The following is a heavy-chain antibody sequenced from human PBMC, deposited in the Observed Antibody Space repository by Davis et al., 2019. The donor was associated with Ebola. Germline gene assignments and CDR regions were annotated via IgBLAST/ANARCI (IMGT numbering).Heavy chain of an antibody. J-gene: IGHJ4*02. V-gene: IGHV3-23*01. CDR1: GFTFSSYW. CDR2: ITGSGSTI. Sequence: GESLKISCAASGFTFSSYWMHWVRQAPGKGLEWVSTITGSGSTIYYADSVRGRFTISRDNPKNTLYLHMNSLRADDAAVYYCARDYYGSSGLLVNYFDSWGQGTLVTVSS. CDR3: ARDYYGSSGLLVNYFDS. D-gene: IGHD3-22*01.